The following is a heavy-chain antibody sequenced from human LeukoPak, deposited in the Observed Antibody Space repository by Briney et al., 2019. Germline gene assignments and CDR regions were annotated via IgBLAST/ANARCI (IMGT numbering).Heavy chain of an antibody. CDR2: INAGNGNT. Sequence: GASVKVSCKASGYTFTSYAMHWVRQAPGQRLEWMGWINAGNGNTKYSQKFQGRVTITRDTSASTAYMELSSLRSEDTAVYYCARGFSRSPRAGAGYWGQGPLVTVSS. CDR1: GYTFTSYA. V-gene: IGHV1-3*01. J-gene: IGHJ4*02. CDR3: ARGFSRSPRAGAGY. D-gene: IGHD3-10*01.